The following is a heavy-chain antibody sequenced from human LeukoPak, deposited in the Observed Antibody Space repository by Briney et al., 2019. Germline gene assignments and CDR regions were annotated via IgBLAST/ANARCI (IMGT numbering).Heavy chain of an antibody. Sequence: ASVKVSCKASGYTFTGYYMHWVRQAPGQGLEWMGWINPNSGGTNYAQKFQGRVTMTRDTSISTAYMELSRLRSDDTAVYYCARGPQRTIFGVVTPSPVRFDCWGQGTLVTVSS. CDR1: GYTFTGYY. CDR3: ARGPQRTIFGVVTPSPVRFDC. D-gene: IGHD3-3*01. V-gene: IGHV1-2*02. CDR2: INPNSGGT. J-gene: IGHJ4*02.